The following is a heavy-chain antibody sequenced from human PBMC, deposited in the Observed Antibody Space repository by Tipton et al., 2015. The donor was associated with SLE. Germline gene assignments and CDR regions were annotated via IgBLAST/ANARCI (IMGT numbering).Heavy chain of an antibody. J-gene: IGHJ4*02. CDR2: ISYSGRS. V-gene: IGHV4-59*08. CDR1: GVSISDHS. Sequence: TLSLTCTVSGVSISDHSWGWIRQLPGKGLEWIGYISYSGRSNYNPSLKSQVTISLDTSKDQVSLKVSSVTAADTAVYYCARRFRDSYYFDYWGQGTLVTVSS. CDR3: ARRFRDSYYFDY.